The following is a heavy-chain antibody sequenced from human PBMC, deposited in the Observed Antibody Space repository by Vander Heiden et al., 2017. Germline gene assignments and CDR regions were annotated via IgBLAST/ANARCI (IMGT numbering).Heavy chain of an antibody. CDR1: GFTFDDYA. D-gene: IGHD3-9*01. V-gene: IGHV3-9*01. CDR3: AKEAGRYDILTGYYGMDV. Sequence: EVQLVESGGGLVQPGRSLRLSCAASGFTFDDYAMHWVRQAPGKGIEWVSGISWNSGSIGYADSVKGRFTISRDNAKNSLYLQMNSLRAEDTALYYCAKEAGRYDILTGYYGMDVWGQGTTVTVSS. J-gene: IGHJ6*02. CDR2: ISWNSGSI.